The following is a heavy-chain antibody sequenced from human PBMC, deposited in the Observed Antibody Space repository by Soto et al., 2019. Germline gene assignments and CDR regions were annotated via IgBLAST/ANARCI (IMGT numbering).Heavy chain of an antibody. J-gene: IGHJ5*02. CDR1: GGSISSNNW. V-gene: IGHV4-4*02. CDR2: IFYSGNT. Sequence: SETLSLTCAVSGGSISSNNWWNWVRQPPGKGLEWIGEIFYSGNTNYNPSLKSRVTISVDTSKNQFSLRLSSVTAADTAVYYCARERPDGCRLDPWGQGTPVTVS. D-gene: IGHD6-19*01. CDR3: ARERPDGCRLDP.